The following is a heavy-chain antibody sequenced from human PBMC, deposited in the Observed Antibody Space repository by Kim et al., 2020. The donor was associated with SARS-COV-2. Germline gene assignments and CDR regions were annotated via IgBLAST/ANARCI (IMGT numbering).Heavy chain of an antibody. V-gene: IGHV4-34*01. D-gene: IGHD6-13*01. CDR3: ARVSDSSSWYYFDY. CDR2: INHSGST. J-gene: IGHJ4*02. CDR1: GGSFSGYY. Sequence: SETLSLTCAVYGGSFSGYYWSWIRQPPGKGLEWIGEINHSGSTNYNPSLKSRVTISVDTSKNQFSLKLSSVTAADTAVYYCARVSDSSSWYYFDYWGQGTLVTVSS.